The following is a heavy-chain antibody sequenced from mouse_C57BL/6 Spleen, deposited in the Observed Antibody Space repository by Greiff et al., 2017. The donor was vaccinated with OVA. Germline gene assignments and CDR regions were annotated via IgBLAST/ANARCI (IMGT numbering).Heavy chain of an antibody. J-gene: IGHJ2*01. CDR3: AREGHYCDY. CDR1: GYAFSRSW. V-gene: IGHV1-82*01. CDR2: IYPGDGAT. Sequence: VQLQQSGPELVKPGASVKISCKASGYAFSRSWMNWVKQRPGKGLEWIGRIYPGDGATNYNGKFKGKATLTADKSSSTAYMQLSSLTSEDSAVYFCAREGHYCDYWGKGTTLTVSS.